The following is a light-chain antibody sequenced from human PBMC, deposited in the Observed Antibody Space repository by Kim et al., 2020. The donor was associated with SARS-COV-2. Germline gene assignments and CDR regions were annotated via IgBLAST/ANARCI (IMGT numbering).Light chain of an antibody. CDR1: NIGRKS. Sequence: APGKTARIACGGHNIGRKSVPWYQQKPGQATVLVIYYDSDRPSGIPERFSGSNSGNTATLTISRVEAGDEADYYCQVWDSSSDHYVFGTGTKVTVL. CDR3: QVWDSSSDHYV. CDR2: YDS. V-gene: IGLV3-21*04. J-gene: IGLJ1*01.